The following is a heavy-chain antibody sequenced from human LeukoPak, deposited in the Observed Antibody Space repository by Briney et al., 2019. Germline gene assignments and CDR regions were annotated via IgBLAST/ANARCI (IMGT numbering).Heavy chain of an antibody. V-gene: IGHV4-59*08. CDR2: IYYSGST. CDR1: GGSISSYY. J-gene: IGHJ4*02. CDR3: ARRAYSSGAH. D-gene: IGHD6-19*01. Sequence: SETLSLTCTVSGGSISSYYWSWIRQPPGKGLEWIGYIYYSGSTNYNPTLKSRVTISADTSKNQFSLKLSSVTAADTAVYYCARRAYSSGAHWGQGTLVTVSS.